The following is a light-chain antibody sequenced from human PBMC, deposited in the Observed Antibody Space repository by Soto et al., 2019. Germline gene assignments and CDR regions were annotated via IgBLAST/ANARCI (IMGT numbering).Light chain of an antibody. Sequence: QLVLTQPPSASGTPGQRVTISCSGSSSNIGSNYVCWYQHLPGTAPKLLIHSNNQRPSGVPDRFSGSKSGTSASLAISGLRSEDEADYYCATWDDSLSGHYVFGTGTKLTVL. CDR3: ATWDDSLSGHYV. CDR1: SSNIGSNY. CDR2: SNN. J-gene: IGLJ1*01. V-gene: IGLV1-47*02.